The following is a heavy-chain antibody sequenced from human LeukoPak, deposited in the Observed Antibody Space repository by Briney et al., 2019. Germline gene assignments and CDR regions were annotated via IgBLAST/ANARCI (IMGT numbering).Heavy chain of an antibody. CDR3: ARTTYYYDSSGHWPIDY. D-gene: IGHD3-22*01. V-gene: IGHV1-18*01. Sequence: ASVKVSCKASGYTFTSYGISWVRQAPGQGLEWMGWISAYNGNTNYAQKLQGRVTMTTDTSTSTAYMELRSLRSDDTAVYYCARTTYYYDSSGHWPIDYWGQGTLVTVSS. J-gene: IGHJ4*02. CDR1: GYTFTSYG. CDR2: ISAYNGNT.